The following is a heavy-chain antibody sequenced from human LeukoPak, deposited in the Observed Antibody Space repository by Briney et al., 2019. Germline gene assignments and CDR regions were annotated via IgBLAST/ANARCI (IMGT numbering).Heavy chain of an antibody. V-gene: IGHV3-23*01. Sequence: GGSLRLSCAASGFTFSSYAMSWVRQAPGKGLEWVSAISGSGGSTYYADSVKGRFTISGDNSKNTLYLQMNSLRVEDTAVYYCGCGGDWSLDYWGQGTLVTVTS. CDR2: ISGSGGST. J-gene: IGHJ4*02. CDR3: GCGGDWSLDY. D-gene: IGHD2-21*02. CDR1: GFTFSSYA.